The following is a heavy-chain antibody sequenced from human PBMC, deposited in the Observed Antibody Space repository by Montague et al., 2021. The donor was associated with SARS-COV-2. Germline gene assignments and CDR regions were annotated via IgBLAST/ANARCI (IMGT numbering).Heavy chain of an antibody. CDR2: NYYTGNT. CDR1: GGSITSNIDY. Sequence: SETLSLTCTVSGGSITSNIDYWTWIRQPPGKGLKWIGSNYYTGNTYYNPSLKSRVTISVVTSKNHFTLKLSSVTAAETAVYYCARLKRYFDSSGSPSAFDFWGQGTKVTVSS. V-gene: IGHV4-39*02. J-gene: IGHJ3*01. D-gene: IGHD3-22*01. CDR3: ARLKRYFDSSGSPSAFDF.